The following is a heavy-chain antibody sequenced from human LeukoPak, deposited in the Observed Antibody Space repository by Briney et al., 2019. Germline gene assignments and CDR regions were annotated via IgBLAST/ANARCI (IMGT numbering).Heavy chain of an antibody. CDR3: ARHPYSGSYHFDY. CDR2: INPNSGGT. J-gene: IGHJ4*02. CDR1: GYIFTGYY. D-gene: IGHD1-26*01. V-gene: IGHV1-2*02. Sequence: ASVKVSCKASGYIFTGYYMHWVRQAPGQGLEWMGWINPNSGGTNSAQKFQGRVTMTRDTSISTAYMELSRLTSDDTAVYYCARHPYSGSYHFDYWGQGTLVTVSS.